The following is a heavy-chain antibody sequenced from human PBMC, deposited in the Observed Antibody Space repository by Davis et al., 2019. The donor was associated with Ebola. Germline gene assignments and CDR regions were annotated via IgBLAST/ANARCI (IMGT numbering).Heavy chain of an antibody. Sequence: GESLKISCAASGFTFDDYAMHWVRQAPGKGLEWVAVIWYDGSNKYYADSVKGRFTISRDNSKNTLYLQMNSLRAEDTAVYYCARDRITIFGVVTRYYGMDVWGQGTTVTVSS. D-gene: IGHD3-3*01. CDR2: IWYDGSNK. V-gene: IGHV3-33*08. CDR1: GFTFDDYA. J-gene: IGHJ6*02. CDR3: ARDRITIFGVVTRYYGMDV.